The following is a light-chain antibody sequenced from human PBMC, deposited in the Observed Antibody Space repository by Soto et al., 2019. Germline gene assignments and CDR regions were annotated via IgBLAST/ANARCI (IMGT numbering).Light chain of an antibody. J-gene: IGLJ3*02. CDR2: INSDGSH. CDR3: QTWGTGFWV. V-gene: IGLV4-69*01. Sequence: QAVVTQSPSASAFLGASVKLTCTLSSGHSSNAIVWHQQQPEKGPRYLMKINSDGSHSQGDGIPDRFSSSSSGAERYLTISSLQSEDEADYYCQTWGTGFWVFGGGTKLTVL. CDR1: SGHSSNA.